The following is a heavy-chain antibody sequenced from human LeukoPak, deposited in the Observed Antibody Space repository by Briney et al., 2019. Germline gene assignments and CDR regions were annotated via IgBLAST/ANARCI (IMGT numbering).Heavy chain of an antibody. J-gene: IGHJ4*02. CDR3: ARGGFYDFWSGYYAY. V-gene: IGHV4-34*01. CDR1: GFTFSSYE. CDR2: INHSGST. Sequence: LRLSCAASGFTFSSYEMNWVRQAPGKGLEWLGEINHSGSTNYNPSLKSRVTISVDTSKNQFSLKLSSVTAADTAVYYCARGGFYDFWSGYYAYWGQGTLVTVSS. D-gene: IGHD3-3*01.